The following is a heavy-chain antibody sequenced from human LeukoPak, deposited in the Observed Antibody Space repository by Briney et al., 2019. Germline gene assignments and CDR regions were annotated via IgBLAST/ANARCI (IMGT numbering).Heavy chain of an antibody. CDR2: INHSGST. CDR1: GGSFSGYY. D-gene: IGHD3-10*01. Sequence: SETLSLTCAVCGGSFSGYYWSWIRQPPGKGLEWIGEINHSGSTNYNPSLKSRVTISVDTSKNQFSLKLSSVTAADTAVYYCARLGITMVRGVIRSNMDVWGKGTTVTISS. J-gene: IGHJ6*03. CDR3: ARLGITMVRGVIRSNMDV. V-gene: IGHV4-34*01.